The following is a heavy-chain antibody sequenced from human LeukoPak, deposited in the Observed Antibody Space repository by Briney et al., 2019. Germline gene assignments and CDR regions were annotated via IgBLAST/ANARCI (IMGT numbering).Heavy chain of an antibody. CDR2: ISSNGGST. CDR1: GFTLSTYA. J-gene: IGHJ4*02. CDR3: ARSQRSWYERGFEH. V-gene: IGHV3-64*01. Sequence: PGGSLRLSCAASGFTLSTYAMHWVRQAPGKGLEYVSAISSNGGSTYYANSVKGRFTISRDNSKNTLYLQMGSLRAEDMAVYYFARSQRSWYERGFEHWGQGTLVTVSS. D-gene: IGHD6-13*01.